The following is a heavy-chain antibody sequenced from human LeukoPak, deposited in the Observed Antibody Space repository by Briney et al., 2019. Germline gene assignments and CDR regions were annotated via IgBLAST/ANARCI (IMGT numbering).Heavy chain of an antibody. Sequence: ASVKVSCKASGYTFTSYDINWVRQATGQGLEWMGWMNPNSGNTDYAQKFQGRVTITRNTSISAAYMELSSLRSEDTAVYYCYQTGMTPNGAFEMWGQGTMVTVSS. CDR3: YQTGMTPNGAFEM. J-gene: IGHJ3*02. V-gene: IGHV1-8*03. D-gene: IGHD2-8*01. CDR1: GYTFTSYD. CDR2: MNPNSGNT.